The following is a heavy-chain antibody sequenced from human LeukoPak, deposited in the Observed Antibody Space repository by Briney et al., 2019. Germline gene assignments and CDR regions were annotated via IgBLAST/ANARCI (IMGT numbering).Heavy chain of an antibody. V-gene: IGHV4-34*01. CDR2: IIHSGST. CDR3: ARGGGDWNDAYHNAFDI. CDR1: GGSFSGSY. J-gene: IGHJ3*02. Sequence: SETMSLTCAVYGGSFSGSYWSWIRQSPGKGLEWIGEIIHSGSTTYNPSLKSRVTISIDTSKNQSSLKLSSVTAADTAVYYCARGGGDWNDAYHNAFDIWNQGTMGTVSS. D-gene: IGHD1-1*01.